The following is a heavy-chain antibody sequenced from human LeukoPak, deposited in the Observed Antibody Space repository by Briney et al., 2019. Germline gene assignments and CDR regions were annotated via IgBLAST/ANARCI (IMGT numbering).Heavy chain of an antibody. J-gene: IGHJ4*02. D-gene: IGHD6-19*01. CDR3: ARLGPGYSSGWYPY. CDR1: GGTFSSYS. CDR2: IIPVSGTT. V-gene: IGHV1-69*13. Sequence: SVKVSCRASGGTFSSYSISWLRQAPGQGLDWMGNIIPVSGTTDYAQKLQGRVTITADESTSTAYMELSSLRSEDTAVYYCARLGPGYSSGWYPYWGQGTLVTVSS.